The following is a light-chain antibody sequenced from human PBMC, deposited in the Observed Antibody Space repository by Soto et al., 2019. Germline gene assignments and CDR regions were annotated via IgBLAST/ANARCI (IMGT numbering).Light chain of an antibody. Sequence: IVSTQPPGTLSLSLAERVTLSWRASQSVSSSYLAWYQQKPGQAPRLLIYGASSRATGIPDRFSGSGSGTDFTLTISRLEPEDFAVYYCQQYGYLITFGQGTRLEIK. CDR1: QSVSSSY. CDR2: GAS. CDR3: QQYGYLIT. V-gene: IGKV3-20*01. J-gene: IGKJ5*01.